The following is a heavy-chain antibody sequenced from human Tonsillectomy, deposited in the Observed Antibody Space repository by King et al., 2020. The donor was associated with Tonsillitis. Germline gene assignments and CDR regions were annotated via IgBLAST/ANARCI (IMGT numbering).Heavy chain of an antibody. V-gene: IGHV4-39*01. CDR3: ARTGGPGGNDY. D-gene: IGHD4-23*01. CDR2: VYYSGST. CDR1: GDSISGRGYF. Sequence: QLQESGPGLVKPWETLSLTCTVSGDSISGRGYFWGWIRQPPGKGLEWVAGVYYSGSTYYNPSLKSRVTASVDTSKNQFSLHLNSVTAADTAVYYCARTGGPGGNDYWGQGTLVTVSS. J-gene: IGHJ4*02.